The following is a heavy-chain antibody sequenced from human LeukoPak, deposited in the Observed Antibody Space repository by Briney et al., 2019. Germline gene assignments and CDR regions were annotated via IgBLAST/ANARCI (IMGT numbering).Heavy chain of an antibody. D-gene: IGHD6-13*01. J-gene: IGHJ4*02. CDR1: GFTFSSYA. CDR2: INGDGSST. V-gene: IGHV3-74*01. CDR3: ARGSDIAAAVKIYGSEF. Sequence: GGSLRLSCAASGFTFSSYAMSWVRQAPGKGLLWVSRINGDGSSTTYADPVKGRFTISRDNAKNTLYLQMNSLRVEDTAVYYCARGSDIAAAVKIYGSEFWGQGTLVTVSS.